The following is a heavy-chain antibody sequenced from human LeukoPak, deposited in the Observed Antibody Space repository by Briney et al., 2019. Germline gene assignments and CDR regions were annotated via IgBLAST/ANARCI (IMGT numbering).Heavy chain of an antibody. J-gene: IGHJ4*02. Sequence: AGSLSFSCSASEFTFSDYSILWVSQAPGKGLEYVAAITCGSFTFYADSVKGRFTISRDKSKNTVFLQMTALSGEDTAVYDCAHSPSIEDLHSWGQGTLVTVSS. CDR1: EFTFSDYS. V-gene: IGHV3-64D*06. CDR3: AHSPSIEDLHS. D-gene: IGHD6-6*01. CDR2: ITCGSFT.